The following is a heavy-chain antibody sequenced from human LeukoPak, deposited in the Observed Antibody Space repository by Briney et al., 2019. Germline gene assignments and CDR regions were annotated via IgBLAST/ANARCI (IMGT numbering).Heavy chain of an antibody. Sequence: PGGSLRLSCAASGFTFSSFAMSWVRQAPGKGLEWVSSISGGGGTTYYADSVKGRFTISRDNSKNTMYLQMNSLRAEDTAIYYCAKDLTITMVRGVPDLRWGQGTLVTVSS. J-gene: IGHJ4*02. CDR3: AKDLTITMVRGVPDLR. V-gene: IGHV3-23*01. CDR2: ISGGGGTT. D-gene: IGHD3-10*01. CDR1: GFTFSSFA.